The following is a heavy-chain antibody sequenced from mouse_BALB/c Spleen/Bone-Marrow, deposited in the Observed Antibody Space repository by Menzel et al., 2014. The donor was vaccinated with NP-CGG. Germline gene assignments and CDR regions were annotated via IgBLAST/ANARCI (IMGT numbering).Heavy chain of an antibody. CDR1: GYTLTSYW. J-gene: IGHJ3*01. CDR3: ARGDRYAWFAY. V-gene: IGHV1-87*01. CDR2: IYPGDGDT. D-gene: IGHD2-14*01. Sequence: VQLQQSGAELARPGASVKLSCKASGYTLTSYWMQWVKQRPGQGLEWIGAIYPGDGDTRYTQKFKGKATLTADKSSSTAYMQLSSLASEDSAVYYCARGDRYAWFAYWGQGTLVTVSA.